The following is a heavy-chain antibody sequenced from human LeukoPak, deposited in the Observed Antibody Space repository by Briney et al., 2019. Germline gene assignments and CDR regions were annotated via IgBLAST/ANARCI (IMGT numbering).Heavy chain of an antibody. CDR2: IRTDETSKSSKSDKSKT. Sequence: GGSLRLSCAASGFTFKSYDMHWVRQAPGKGLEWVAFIRTDETSKSSKSDKSKTYYADSVKGRFTVSRDNSKNTLYLQMNSLRADDTAVYYCAKDRLEGATTYYYGMDVWGQGTTVAVSS. CDR1: GFTFKSYD. CDR3: AKDRLEGATTYYYGMDV. D-gene: IGHD1-26*01. V-gene: IGHV3-30*02. J-gene: IGHJ6*02.